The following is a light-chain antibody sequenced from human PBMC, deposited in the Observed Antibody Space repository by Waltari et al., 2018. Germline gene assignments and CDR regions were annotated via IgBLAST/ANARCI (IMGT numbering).Light chain of an antibody. CDR3: QQYYSTPRT. V-gene: IGKV4-1*01. J-gene: IGKJ1*01. CDR1: QSVLYSSNNKNY. Sequence: DIVMTQSPDSLAVSLGERATINCKSSQSVLYSSNNKNYLAWYPQRTGQPPKLLIYWASTRESGVPDRFSGSGSGTDFTLTISSLQAEDVAVYYCQQYYSTPRTFGQGTKVEIE. CDR2: WAS.